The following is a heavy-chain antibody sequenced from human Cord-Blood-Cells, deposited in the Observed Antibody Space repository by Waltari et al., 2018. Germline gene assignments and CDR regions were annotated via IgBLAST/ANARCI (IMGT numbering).Heavy chain of an antibody. Sequence: QVQLQQWGAGLLKPSETLSLTCAVSGGPFRSYYWRWIRQPPGKGLEWIGEINHSGSTNYNPSLKSRVTISVDTSKNQFSLKLSSVTAADTAVYYCARHGGSWYYFDYWGQGTLVTVSS. CDR2: INHSGST. CDR1: GGPFRSYY. D-gene: IGHD6-13*01. V-gene: IGHV4-34*01. J-gene: IGHJ4*02. CDR3: ARHGGSWYYFDY.